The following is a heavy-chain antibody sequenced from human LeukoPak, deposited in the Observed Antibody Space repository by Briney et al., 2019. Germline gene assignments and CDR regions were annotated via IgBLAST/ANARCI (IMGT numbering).Heavy chain of an antibody. D-gene: IGHD5-24*01. J-gene: IGHJ3*02. V-gene: IGHV1-8*01. CDR3: ARLEMATIASNLRMQSI. CDR2: MNPNSGNT. CDR1: GYTFTSYD. Sequence: GASVKVSCKASGYTFTSYDINWVRQATGQGLEWMGWMNPNSGNTGYAQKFQGRVTITADKSTSTAYMELSSLRSEDTAVYYCARLEMATIASNLRMQSIWGQGTMVTVSS.